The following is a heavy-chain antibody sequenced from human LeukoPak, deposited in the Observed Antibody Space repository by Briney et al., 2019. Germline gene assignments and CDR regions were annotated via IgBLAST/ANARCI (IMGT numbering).Heavy chain of an antibody. CDR2: IDYTESA. Sequence: PSGTLSLTCTVSGGSVSSNSYYWSWVRQPPGKGLEWIGFIDYTESANYNPSLKSRVTISLDTSKNQFSVEVMSVTAADTAVYYCARIPVAKTFDYWGQGTLVTVSS. J-gene: IGHJ4*02. D-gene: IGHD6-19*01. V-gene: IGHV4-61*01. CDR3: ARIPVAKTFDY. CDR1: GGSVSSNSYY.